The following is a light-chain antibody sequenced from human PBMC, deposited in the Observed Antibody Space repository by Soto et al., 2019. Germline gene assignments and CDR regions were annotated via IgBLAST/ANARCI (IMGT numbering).Light chain of an antibody. V-gene: IGKV1-39*01. Sequence: DIQMTQSPSSLSASVGDRVTITCRTSQSITNYLNWYQQKPGKAPQLLIYAASTLQSGVPSRFSGSGSGTDFTLTISSLQPGDFASYYCQQTYTSPLYTFGQGTKLEI. CDR2: AAS. J-gene: IGKJ2*01. CDR1: QSITNY. CDR3: QQTYTSPLYT.